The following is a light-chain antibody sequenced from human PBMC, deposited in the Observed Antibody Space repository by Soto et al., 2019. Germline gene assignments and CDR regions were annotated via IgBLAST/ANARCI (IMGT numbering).Light chain of an antibody. CDR2: KAS. V-gene: IGKV1-5*03. CDR1: QSISSW. CDR3: QQYNSYSQT. Sequence: DIQMTQSPSTLSASVGDRVTITCRASQSISSWLAWYQQKPGKAPKLLIYKASSLESGVPSRFSGSGSGTEFTLTISSLQPDDFATYYCQQYNSYSQTFGGGTRLEI. J-gene: IGKJ5*01.